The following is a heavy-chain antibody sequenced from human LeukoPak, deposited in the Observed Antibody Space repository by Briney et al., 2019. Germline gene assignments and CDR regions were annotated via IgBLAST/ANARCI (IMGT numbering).Heavy chain of an antibody. D-gene: IGHD3-3*01. Sequence: SETLSLTCTVSGGSISSYYWSWIRQPPGKGLEWIGYIYYSGSTNYNPSLKSRVTISVDTSKNQFSLKLSSVTAADTAVYYCARLSGITIFGVVLLHTFGAFDIWGQGTMVTVSS. CDR1: GGSISSYY. J-gene: IGHJ3*02. CDR2: IYYSGST. CDR3: ARLSGITIFGVVLLHTFGAFDI. V-gene: IGHV4-59*12.